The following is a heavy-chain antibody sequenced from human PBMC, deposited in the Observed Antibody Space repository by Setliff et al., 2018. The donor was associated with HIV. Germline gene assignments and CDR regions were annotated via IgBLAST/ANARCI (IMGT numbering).Heavy chain of an antibody. CDR1: GFTFSDYW. CDR3: WSGYTSGR. CDR2: ISNDGGRE. D-gene: IGHD6-19*01. Sequence: PGGSLRLSCAASGFTFSDYWMIWIRQAPGRGLEWAAIISNDGGREYYVDSVKGRFTISRDNAKSSLYLQMDSLRVEDTSVYYCWSGYTSGRWGQGTLVTVSS. J-gene: IGHJ4*02. V-gene: IGHV3-7*01.